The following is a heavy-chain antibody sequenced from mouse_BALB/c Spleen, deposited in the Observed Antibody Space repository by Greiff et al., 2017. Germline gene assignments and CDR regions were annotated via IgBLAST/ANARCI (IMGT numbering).Heavy chain of an antibody. CDR2: ISYSGST. CDR3: ARHCAMDY. J-gene: IGHJ4*01. V-gene: IGHV3-2*02. Sequence: EVKLMESGPGLVKPSQSLSLTCTVTGYSITSDYAWNWIRQFPGNKLGWMGYISYSGSTSYNPSLKSRISITRDTSKNQFFLQLNAVTTEDTATYYCARHCAMDYWGQGTSVTVSS. CDR1: GYSITSDYA.